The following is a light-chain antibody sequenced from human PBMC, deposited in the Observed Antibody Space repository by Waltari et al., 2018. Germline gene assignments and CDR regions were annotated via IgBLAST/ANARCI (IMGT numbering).Light chain of an antibody. J-gene: IGKJ1*01. V-gene: IGKV3-20*01. Sequence: EIVLTQSPGTLSLSPGERATLSCRASQSVRGSLAWYQQKAGQAPRLLIYGVSSRATVIPERFSGSGSGTDFRLTISRLEPEDFAVYYCQHYVRLPATFGQGTKVEIK. CDR3: QHYVRLPAT. CDR1: QSVRGS. CDR2: GVS.